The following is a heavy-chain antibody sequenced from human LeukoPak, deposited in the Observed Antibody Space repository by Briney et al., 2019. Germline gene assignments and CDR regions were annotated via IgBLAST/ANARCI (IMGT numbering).Heavy chain of an antibody. J-gene: IGHJ4*02. D-gene: IGHD3-22*01. CDR1: GYTFTGYY. CDR3: AREGYDSSGYYGPHFDY. CDR2: INPNSGGT. Sequence: ASVKVSCKASGYTFTGYYMHWVRQAPGQGLEWMGRINPNSGGTNYAQKFQGRVTMTRDTSISTAYMELSRLRSDDTAAYYCAREGYDSSGYYGPHFDYWGQGTLVTVSS. V-gene: IGHV1-2*06.